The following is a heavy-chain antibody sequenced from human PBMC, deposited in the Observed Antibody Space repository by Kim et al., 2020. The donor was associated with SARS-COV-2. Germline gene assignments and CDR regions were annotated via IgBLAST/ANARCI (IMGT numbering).Heavy chain of an antibody. Sequence: SETLSLTCTVSGGSISSSSYYWGWIRQPPGKGLEWIGSIYYSGSTYYNPSLKSRVTISVDTSKNQFSLKLSSLTAADTAVYYCAREPKATTVVTRGSWYFDLWGRGTLVTVSS. CDR2: IYYSGST. CDR1: GGSISSSSYY. J-gene: IGHJ2*01. D-gene: IGHD4-17*01. V-gene: IGHV4-39*07. CDR3: AREPKATTVVTRGSWYFDL.